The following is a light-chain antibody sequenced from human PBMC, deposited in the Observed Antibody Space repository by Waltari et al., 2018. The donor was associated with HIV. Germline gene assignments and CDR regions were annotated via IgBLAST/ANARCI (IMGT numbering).Light chain of an antibody. V-gene: IGKV1-39*01. J-gene: IGKJ1*01. Sequence: DIQVTQSPSSLSASVGDRVTITCRTSQSINRYLNWYQQKPGKAPKLLIYTASSLQSGVPSSFTGTGSGTDFTLTISSLQPEDFATYYCQQSYSTPPTFGQGTKVEIK. CDR1: QSINRY. CDR2: TAS. CDR3: QQSYSTPPT.